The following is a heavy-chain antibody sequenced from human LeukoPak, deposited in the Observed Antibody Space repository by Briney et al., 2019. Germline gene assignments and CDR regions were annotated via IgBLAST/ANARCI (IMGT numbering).Heavy chain of an antibody. J-gene: IGHJ4*02. Sequence: PSETLSLICTVSGGSISSGSYYWSWIRQPAGKGLEWIGRIYTSGSTNYNPSLKSRVTISVDTSKNQFSLKLSSVTAADTAVYYCARDRLSVDYGSGSLIYGYFDYWGQGTLVTVSS. D-gene: IGHD3-10*01. CDR1: GGSISSGSYY. V-gene: IGHV4-61*02. CDR2: IYTSGST. CDR3: ARDRLSVDYGSGSLIYGYFDY.